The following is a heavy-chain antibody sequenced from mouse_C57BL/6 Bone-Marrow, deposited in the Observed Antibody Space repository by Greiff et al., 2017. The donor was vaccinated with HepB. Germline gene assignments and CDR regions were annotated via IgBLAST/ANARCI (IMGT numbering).Heavy chain of an antibody. CDR2: ISDGGSYT. V-gene: IGHV5-4*01. J-gene: IGHJ1*03. D-gene: IGHD2-3*01. Sequence: EVQLQESGGGLVKPGGSLKLSCAASGFTFSSYAMSWVRQTPEKRLEWVATISDGGSYTYYPDNVKGRFTISRDNAKNNLYLQMSHLKSEDTAMYYGARGGGYYVYWYFDVWGTGTTVTVSS. CDR3: ARGGGYYVYWYFDV. CDR1: GFTFSSYA.